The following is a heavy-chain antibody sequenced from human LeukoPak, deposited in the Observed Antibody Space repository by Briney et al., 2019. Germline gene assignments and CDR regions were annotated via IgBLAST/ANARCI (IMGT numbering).Heavy chain of an antibody. V-gene: IGHV3-64*01. CDR3: ARVYSSSWYSAFDI. D-gene: IGHD6-13*01. CDR2: ISSNGGST. CDR1: GFTFCSYA. Sequence: PGGSLRLSCAASGFTFCSYAMHWVRQAPGKGLEYVSAISSNGGSTYYANSLKGGFTISRDNSKNALYLQMGSLRAEDMAVYYCARVYSSSWYSAFDIWGQGTMVTVSS. J-gene: IGHJ3*02.